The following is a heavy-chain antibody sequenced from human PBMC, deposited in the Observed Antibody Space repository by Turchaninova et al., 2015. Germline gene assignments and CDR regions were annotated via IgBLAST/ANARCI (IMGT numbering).Heavy chain of an antibody. CDR1: GCTFSSHG. J-gene: IGHJ4*02. V-gene: IGHV3-33*01. CDR2: IWYDGSNT. CDR3: ARHYISGWFDY. D-gene: IGHD6-19*01. Sequence: QVQLVESGGGVVRTGRSLRLPCAASGCTFSSHGMNWVRQAPGKGLEWVAIIWYDGSNTYYADSVKGRVTISRDDSKNMLYLQMNSLRAEDTAVYYCARHYISGWFDYWGQGTLVTVSS.